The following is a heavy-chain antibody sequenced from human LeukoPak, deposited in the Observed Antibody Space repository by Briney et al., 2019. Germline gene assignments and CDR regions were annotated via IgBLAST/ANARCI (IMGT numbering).Heavy chain of an antibody. D-gene: IGHD1-26*01. Sequence: GGSLRLSCAASGFTVSSNYMSWVRQAPGKGLEWVSVIYRGGSTYYADSVKGRFTISRDNSKNTLYLQMNNLRAEDTAVYYCAMATWVGGLDFWGQGTLVTVSS. CDR1: GFTVSSNY. V-gene: IGHV3-66*01. CDR3: AMATWVGGLDF. J-gene: IGHJ4*02. CDR2: IYRGGST.